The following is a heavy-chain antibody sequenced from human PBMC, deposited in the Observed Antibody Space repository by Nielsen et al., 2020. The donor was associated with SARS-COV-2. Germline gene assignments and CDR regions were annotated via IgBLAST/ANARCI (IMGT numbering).Heavy chain of an antibody. V-gene: IGHV3-30*18. CDR2: ISYDGSNK. D-gene: IGHD3-10*01. CDR1: GFTFSSYG. J-gene: IGHJ2*01. Sequence: GESLKISCAASGFTFSSYGMHWVRQAPGKGLEWVAVISYDGSNKYYADSVKGRFTISRDNSKNTLYLQMNSLRAEDTAVYYCAKQGPSGDFDLWGRGTLVTVSS. CDR3: AKQGPSGDFDL.